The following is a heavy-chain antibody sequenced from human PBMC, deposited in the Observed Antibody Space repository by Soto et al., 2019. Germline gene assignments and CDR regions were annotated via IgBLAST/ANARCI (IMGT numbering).Heavy chain of an antibody. V-gene: IGHV3-11*01. D-gene: IGHD3-3*01. J-gene: IGHJ4*02. CDR1: VFTFIDYD. CDR3: ANLGLTIFGVDITSDFDS. CDR2: ISSSGSTI. Sequence: VGSLILSCSASVFTFIDYDMSLIRQAPGKGLEWVSYISSSGSTIYYADSVKGRFTISRYNAKNSLYLQMNSLRAEDTAVYYCANLGLTIFGVDITSDFDSWGKGPLVT.